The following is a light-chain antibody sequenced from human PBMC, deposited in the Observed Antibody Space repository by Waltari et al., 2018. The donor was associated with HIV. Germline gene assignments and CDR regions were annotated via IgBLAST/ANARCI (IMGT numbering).Light chain of an antibody. CDR1: QSISSW. V-gene: IGKV1-5*03. CDR2: KAS. CDR3: QQYNSYST. J-gene: IGKJ2*01. Sequence: DIQTTQSPSTLSASVGDRVNITCRASQSISSWLAWYQQKPGKAPKLLIYKASSLESGVPSRFSGSGSGTEVTLTVSSLQPDDFATYYCQQYNSYSTFGQGTKLEIK.